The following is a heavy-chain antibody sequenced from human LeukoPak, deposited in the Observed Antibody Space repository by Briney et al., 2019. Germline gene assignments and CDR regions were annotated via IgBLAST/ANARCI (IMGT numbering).Heavy chain of an antibody. CDR3: ARDHSGTPLGDNWFDP. CDR2: IYYSGST. J-gene: IGHJ5*02. V-gene: IGHV4-30-4*01. D-gene: IGHD3-10*01. CDR1: GGSISSGDYY. Sequence: KSSETLSLTCTVSGGSISSGDYYWSWIRQPPGKGLEWIGYIYYSGSTYYNPSLKSRVTISVDTSKNRFSLKLSSVTAADTAVYYCARDHSGTPLGDNWFDPWGQGTLVTVSS.